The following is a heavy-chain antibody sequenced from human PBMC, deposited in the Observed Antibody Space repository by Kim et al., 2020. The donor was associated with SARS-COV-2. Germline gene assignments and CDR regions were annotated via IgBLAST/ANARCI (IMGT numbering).Heavy chain of an antibody. CDR3: AKDIGGLDP. D-gene: IGHD1-26*01. Sequence: GGSLRLSCAASGFTFSSYGMHWVRQAPGKGLEWVAVISYDGSNKYYADSVKGRFTISRDNSKNTLYLQMNSLRAEDTAVYYCAKDIGGLDPWGQGTLVTVSS. CDR2: ISYDGSNK. V-gene: IGHV3-30*18. CDR1: GFTFSSYG. J-gene: IGHJ5*02.